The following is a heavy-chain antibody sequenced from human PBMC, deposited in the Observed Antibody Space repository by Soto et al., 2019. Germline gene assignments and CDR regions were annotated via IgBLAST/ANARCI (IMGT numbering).Heavy chain of an antibody. CDR2: ISYDGSNK. D-gene: IGHD3-10*01. V-gene: IGHV3-30*03. J-gene: IGHJ4*02. Sequence: QVQLVESGGGVVQPGRSLRLSCAASGFTFSSYGMHWVRQAPGKGLGWVAVISYDGSNKYYADYVKGRFTISRDNSMNTRYLQMNSLGAEDTAVYYCAPWFGAFDYWGQGTLVTVSS. CDR1: GFTFSSYG. CDR3: APWFGAFDY.